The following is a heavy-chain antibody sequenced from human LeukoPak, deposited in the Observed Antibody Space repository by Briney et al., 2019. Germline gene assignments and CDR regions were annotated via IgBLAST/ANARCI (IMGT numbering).Heavy chain of an antibody. CDR3: ARIRGEVYGDYVSYYFDY. CDR1: GFSLSTRGMC. CDR2: IDWDDDK. Sequence: SGPALVKPTQTLTLTCTFSGFSLSTRGMCVSWIRQPPGKALEWLARIDWDDDKYYSTSLKTRLTISKDTSKNQVVLTMTNMDPVDTATYYCARIRGEVYGDYVSYYFDYWGQGTLVTVSS. V-gene: IGHV2-70*11. D-gene: IGHD4-17*01. J-gene: IGHJ4*02.